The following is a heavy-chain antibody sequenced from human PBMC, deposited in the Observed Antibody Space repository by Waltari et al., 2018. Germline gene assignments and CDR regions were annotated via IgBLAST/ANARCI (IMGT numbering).Heavy chain of an antibody. Sequence: QVQLVQSGAEVKKPGASVKISCKTSEYTFTSSYIHWVRQAPGQGLEWMGIINPSGGSPIYAQKCQGRVTMTRDTSTSTVYMELSSLRSEDTAVYYCALDTGALWMDVWGQGTTVTVSS. CDR2: INPSGGSP. CDR3: ALDTGALWMDV. CDR1: EYTFTSSY. J-gene: IGHJ6*02. V-gene: IGHV1-46*01. D-gene: IGHD2-21*01.